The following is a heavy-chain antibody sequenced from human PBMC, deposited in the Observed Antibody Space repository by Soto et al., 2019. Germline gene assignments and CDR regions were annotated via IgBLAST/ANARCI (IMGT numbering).Heavy chain of an antibody. CDR1: GGSISSSSYY. Sequence: PSETLSLTCTVSGGSISSSSYYWGWIRQPPGKGLEWIGSIYYSGSTYYNPSLKSRVTISVDTSKNQFSLKLSSVTAADTAVYYCARLTEYNWSDPWGQGTLVTVSS. V-gene: IGHV4-39*01. CDR2: IYYSGST. CDR3: ARLTEYNWSDP. J-gene: IGHJ5*02.